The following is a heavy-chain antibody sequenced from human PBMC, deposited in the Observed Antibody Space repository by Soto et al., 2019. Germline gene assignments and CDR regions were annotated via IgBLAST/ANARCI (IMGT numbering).Heavy chain of an antibody. Sequence: GGALRLSCAASGFTLSSYAMHWGRPAPGKGLEWVAVISYDGRNKYYADSVKGRFTISRDNSKNTLYLQMNSLRAEDTAVYYCRVPAAIYGGVNDVFDIWGQGTMATVSS. V-gene: IGHV3-30*04. CDR2: ISYDGRNK. CDR1: GFTLSSYA. J-gene: IGHJ3*02. D-gene: IGHD2-2*01. CDR3: RVPAAIYGGVNDVFDI.